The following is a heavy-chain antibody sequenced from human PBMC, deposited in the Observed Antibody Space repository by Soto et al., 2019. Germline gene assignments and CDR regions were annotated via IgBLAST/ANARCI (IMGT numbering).Heavy chain of an antibody. V-gene: IGHV3-23*01. D-gene: IGHD5-12*01. Sequence: GGSLRLSYAASGFTFSSYAMSWVRQAPGKGLEWVSAISGSGGSTYYADSVKGRFTISRDNSKNTLYLQMNSLRAEDTAVYYCAKDLEGDGYNLGYFDYWGQGTLVTVSS. J-gene: IGHJ4*02. CDR3: AKDLEGDGYNLGYFDY. CDR2: ISGSGGST. CDR1: GFTFSSYA.